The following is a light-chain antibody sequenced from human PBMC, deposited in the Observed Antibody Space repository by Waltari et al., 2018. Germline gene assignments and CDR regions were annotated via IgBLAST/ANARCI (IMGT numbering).Light chain of an antibody. CDR1: QSISSF. CDR3: QHYVRLPVT. J-gene: IGKJ1*01. CDR2: GAS. V-gene: IGKV3-20*01. Sequence: IVLTQSPGTLSLSPGERATLSCRASQSISSFLVWYQQKPGQAPRLLIYGASTRATGIPGRFSGSGSGTDFSLTISRLEPEDFAVYYCQHYVRLPVTFGQGTKVEIK.